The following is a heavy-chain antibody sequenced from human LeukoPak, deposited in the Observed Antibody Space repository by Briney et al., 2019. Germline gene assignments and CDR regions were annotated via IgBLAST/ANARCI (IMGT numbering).Heavy chain of an antibody. D-gene: IGHD3-16*01. CDR3: ARDYDYIDY. CDR1: GGSFSNYY. V-gene: IGHV4-34*01. J-gene: IGHJ4*02. Sequence: SETLSLTCAVCGGSFSNYYWTWIRQPPGKGLEWIGEINHSGSTNYNPSLKSRVTISVDTSKNQFSLKLSSVTAADTAVYYCARDYDYIDYWGQGTLVTVSS. CDR2: INHSGST.